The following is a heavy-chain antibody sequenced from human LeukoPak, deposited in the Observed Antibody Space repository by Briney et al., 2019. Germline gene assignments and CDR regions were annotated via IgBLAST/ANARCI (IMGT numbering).Heavy chain of an antibody. V-gene: IGHV5-51*01. J-gene: IGHJ5*02. Sequence: TAGASLQISCKGSGYSFTSYWIGWVRQLPGKGLEWMGIIYPGDSDTRYSPSFQGQVTISADKSISTAYLQWSSLKASDTAMYYCARLFHPVGLAAAGNSWFDPWGQGTLVTVSS. D-gene: IGHD6-13*01. CDR2: IYPGDSDT. CDR3: ARLFHPVGLAAAGNSWFDP. CDR1: GYSFTSYW.